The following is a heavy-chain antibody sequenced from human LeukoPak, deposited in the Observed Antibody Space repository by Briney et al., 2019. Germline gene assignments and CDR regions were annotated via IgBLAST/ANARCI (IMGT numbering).Heavy chain of an antibody. J-gene: IGHJ5*02. V-gene: IGHV4-39*01. CDR2: IYYSGTI. CDR3: AVYSTSSGWFDP. CDR1: GGSISSSSYH. D-gene: IGHD6-6*01. Sequence: SESLSLTCTVSGGSISSSSYHWGWIRQPPGKGLEWVGNIYYSGTIYYNPSLKSRLTISVDTSKNQFSLKLTSVTAADTAVYYCAVYSTSSGWFDPWGQGTLVPVSS.